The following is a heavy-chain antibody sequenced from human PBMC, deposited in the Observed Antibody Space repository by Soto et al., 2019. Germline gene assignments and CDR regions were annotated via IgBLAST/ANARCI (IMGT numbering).Heavy chain of an antibody. J-gene: IGHJ4*02. Sequence: GGSLRLSCAASGFTFSSYGMHWVRQAPGKGLEWVAVISYDGSNKYYADSVKGRFTISRDNSKNTLYLQMNSLRAEDTAVYYCAKASFSRVRGMGGYFDYWGQGTLVTVSS. D-gene: IGHD3-10*01. CDR2: ISYDGSNK. CDR3: AKASFSRVRGMGGYFDY. CDR1: GFTFSSYG. V-gene: IGHV3-30*18.